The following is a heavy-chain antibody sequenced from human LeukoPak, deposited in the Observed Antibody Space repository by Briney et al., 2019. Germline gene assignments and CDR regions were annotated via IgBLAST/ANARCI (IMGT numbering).Heavy chain of an antibody. CDR3: ARVGHPTDIVLVPAAHSDLGTFDH. V-gene: IGHV1-2*02. D-gene: IGHD2-2*01. CDR2: INPKSGVP. J-gene: IGHJ4*02. Sequence: ASVKVSCKASGYTFTGYYLHWVRQAPGQGLEWMGWINPKSGVPTYAQKFKVRVTMTREASISNAYMDLSRLNFDDTAVYYCARVGHPTDIVLVPAAHSDLGTFDHWGQGTLVTVSS. CDR1: GYTFTGYY.